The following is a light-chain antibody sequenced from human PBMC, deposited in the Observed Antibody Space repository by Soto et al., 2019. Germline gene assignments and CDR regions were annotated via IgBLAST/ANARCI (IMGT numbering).Light chain of an antibody. Sequence: EIVMTQSPATLSFSQGERATLSCRASQSFRSNLAWYQQKPGQAPRLLIYGASTRATGIPVRFSGSGSGTEFALTISSLQSEDFAVYYCQQYNNWPPYTFGQGTKLDIK. V-gene: IGKV3-15*01. CDR2: GAS. CDR1: QSFRSN. CDR3: QQYNNWPPYT. J-gene: IGKJ2*01.